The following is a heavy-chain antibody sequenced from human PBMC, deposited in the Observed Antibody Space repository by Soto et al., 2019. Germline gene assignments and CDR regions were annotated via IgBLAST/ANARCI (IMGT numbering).Heavy chain of an antibody. CDR1: GGTLSSFINYP. V-gene: IGHV1-69*13. J-gene: IGHJ5*02. CDR3: ARRHCSGGSCYWFDP. CDR2: IVPNVGTV. D-gene: IGHD2-15*01. Sequence: SVKVSCKASGGTLSSFINYPINWVRQAPGQGLEWMGGIVPNVGTVNYAQKFQGRVTITADESTSTAYMELSSLRSEDTAVYYCARRHCSGGSCYWFDPWGQGTLVTVSS.